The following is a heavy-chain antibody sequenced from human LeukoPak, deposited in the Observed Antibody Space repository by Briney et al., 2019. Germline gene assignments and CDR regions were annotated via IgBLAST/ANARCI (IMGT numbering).Heavy chain of an antibody. J-gene: IGHJ6*02. CDR1: GFTFSTYS. V-gene: IGHV3-7*01. CDR2: IKQDGSEK. Sequence: GGSLRLSCAASGFTFSTYSMNWVRQAPGKGLEWVANIKQDGSEKYYVDSVKGRFTISRDNAKNSLYLQMNSLRAEDTAVYYCASTVVAGALYYYYYGMDVWGQGTTVTVSS. D-gene: IGHD6-19*01. CDR3: ASTVVAGALYYYYYGMDV.